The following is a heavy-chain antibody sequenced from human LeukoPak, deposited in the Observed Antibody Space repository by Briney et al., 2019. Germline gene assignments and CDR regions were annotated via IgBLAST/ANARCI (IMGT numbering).Heavy chain of an antibody. CDR2: IIPIFGTA. J-gene: IGHJ4*02. CDR1: GGTFSSYA. Sequence: ASVKVSCKASGGTFSSYAISWVRQAPGQGLEWMGGIIPIFGTANYAQKFQGRVTITADKSTSTAYMELSSLRSEDTAVYYCARDGDYGDYVPYYRGQGTLVTVSS. V-gene: IGHV1-69*06. CDR3: ARDGDYGDYVPYY. D-gene: IGHD4-17*01.